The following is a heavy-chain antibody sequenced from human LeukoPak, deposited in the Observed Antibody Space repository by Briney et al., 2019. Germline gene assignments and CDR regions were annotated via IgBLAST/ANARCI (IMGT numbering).Heavy chain of an antibody. D-gene: IGHD3-10*01. CDR2: ISGSGIST. CDR3: AIPPLSGTGSSRPLAGMDV. J-gene: IGHJ6*02. V-gene: IGHV3-23*01. CDR1: GFTFSSYG. Sequence: GGSLRLSCAASGFTFSSYGMIWVRQAPGRGLEWVSSISGSGISTYYADSVKGRFTISRDNSKNTLYLRMSSLRAEDTAVYYCAIPPLSGTGSSRPLAGMDVWGQGTTVTVSS.